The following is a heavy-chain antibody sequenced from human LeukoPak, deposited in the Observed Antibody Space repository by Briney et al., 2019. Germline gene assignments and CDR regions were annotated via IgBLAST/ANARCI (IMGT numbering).Heavy chain of an antibody. Sequence: KPSETLSLTCTVSGGSISSGDYYWSWIRQPPGKGLEWIGYIYYSGSTYYNPSLKSRLTISADTSKNQFSLMLSSVTAADTAVYYCARVVRSYWYFDLWGRGTLVTVSP. D-gene: IGHD1-26*01. CDR3: ARVVRSYWYFDL. J-gene: IGHJ2*01. CDR2: IYYSGST. V-gene: IGHV4-30-4*01. CDR1: GGSISSGDYY.